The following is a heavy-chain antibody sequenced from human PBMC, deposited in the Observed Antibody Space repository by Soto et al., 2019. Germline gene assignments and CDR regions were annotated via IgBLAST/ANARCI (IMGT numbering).Heavy chain of an antibody. J-gene: IGHJ5*02. Sequence: ETLSLTCTVSGGSISSYYWSWIRQPPGKGLEWIGYIYYSGSTNYNPSLKSRVTISVDTSKNQFSLKLSSVTAADTAVYYCARGGRLGWFDPWGQGTLVTVSS. CDR2: IYYSGST. V-gene: IGHV4-59*01. CDR3: ARGGRLGWFDP. CDR1: GGSISSYY. D-gene: IGHD3-16*01.